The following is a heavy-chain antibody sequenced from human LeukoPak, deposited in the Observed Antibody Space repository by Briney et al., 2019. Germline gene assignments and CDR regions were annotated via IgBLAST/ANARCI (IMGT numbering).Heavy chain of an antibody. CDR1: GFTFSSYS. J-gene: IGHJ4*02. Sequence: GGSLRLSCAASGFTFSSYSMSWVRQAPGKGLEWVANIKQDGSEKYYVDSVKGRFTISRDNAKNSLYLQMNSLRAEDTAVYYCARGRLSIVGATDYWGQGTLVTVSS. V-gene: IGHV3-7*01. D-gene: IGHD1-26*01. CDR3: ARGRLSIVGATDY. CDR2: IKQDGSEK.